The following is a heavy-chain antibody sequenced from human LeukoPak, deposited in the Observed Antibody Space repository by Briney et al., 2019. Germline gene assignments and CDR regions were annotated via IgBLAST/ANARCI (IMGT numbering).Heavy chain of an antibody. V-gene: IGHV3-30*02. CDR2: IRYDGNNK. Sequence: GGSLRLSCGASGFTFSNYGMLWVRQAPGKGLDWVAFIRYDGNNKLYADSVKGRFTISRDNSKNTLYLHINSLRAEDTTVYYCVKDNPLDYWGQGTLVIVSS. CDR3: VKDNPLDY. CDR1: GFTFSNYG. J-gene: IGHJ4*02. D-gene: IGHD1-14*01.